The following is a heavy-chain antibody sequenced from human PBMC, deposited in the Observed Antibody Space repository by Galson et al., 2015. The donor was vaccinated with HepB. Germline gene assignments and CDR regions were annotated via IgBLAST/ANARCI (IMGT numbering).Heavy chain of an antibody. CDR1: GYTFTSYG. CDR2: ISAYNGNT. CDR3: ARGPVRGTAAAATPFEY. D-gene: IGHD6-13*01. V-gene: IGHV1-18*01. J-gene: IGHJ4*02. Sequence: SVKVSCKASGYTFTSYGISWVRQAPGQGLEWMGWISAYNGNTNYAQKFQGRVTMTRDTSTSTVYMELSSLRSDDTAVYYCARGPVRGTAAAATPFEYWGQGTLVTVSS.